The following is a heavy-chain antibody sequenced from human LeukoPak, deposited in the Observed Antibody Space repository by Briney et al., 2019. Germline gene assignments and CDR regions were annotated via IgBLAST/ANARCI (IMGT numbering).Heavy chain of an antibody. CDR2: IYYGGST. J-gene: IGHJ2*01. D-gene: IGHD2-15*01. V-gene: IGHV4-39*01. CDR3: ARHRKSSGWYAGHFDL. Sequence: SETLSLTCTVSGDSISSSSYYLGWIRQPPGKGLEWIGTIYYGGSTYYNPSLKSRVTISVDTSKTQFSLRLSSVTAADTAVYHCARHRKSSGWYAGHFDLWGRGTLVTVSS. CDR1: GDSISSSSYY.